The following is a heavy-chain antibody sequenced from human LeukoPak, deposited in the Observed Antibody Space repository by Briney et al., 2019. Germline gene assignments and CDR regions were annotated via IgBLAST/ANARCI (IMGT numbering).Heavy chain of an antibody. V-gene: IGHV7-4-1*02. J-gene: IGHJ4*02. Sequence: ASVKVSCKASGYTFTSYAMNWVRQAPGQGLEWMGWSNTNTGNPTYAQGFTGRFVFSLDTSVSTAYLETSSLKAEDTAVYYCARGYTKDMTSVTHFDYWGQGTLVTVSS. CDR1: GYTFTSYA. D-gene: IGHD4-17*01. CDR3: ARGYTKDMTSVTHFDY. CDR2: SNTNTGNP.